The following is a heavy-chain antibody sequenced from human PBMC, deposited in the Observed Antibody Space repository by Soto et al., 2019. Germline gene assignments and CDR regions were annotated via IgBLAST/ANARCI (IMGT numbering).Heavy chain of an antibody. CDR1: GFTFGDYA. CDR2: ITSRRYGGTK. D-gene: IGHD3-10*01. V-gene: IGHV3-49*03. J-gene: IGHJ4*02. Sequence: EVQLVESGGNLVQPGRSLRLSCSGSGFTFGDYALSWFRQAPGKGLEWVSFITSRRYGGTKHYAASVKGRFTISRDDSKSIAFLQMSSLKIEGTAMYYCSRLPRDKSGEHPFAHWGPGTLVTVS. CDR3: SRLPRDKSGEHPFAH.